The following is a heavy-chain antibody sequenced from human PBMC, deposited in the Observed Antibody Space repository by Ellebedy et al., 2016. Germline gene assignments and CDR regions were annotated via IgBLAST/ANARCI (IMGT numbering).Heavy chain of an antibody. J-gene: IGHJ4*02. Sequence: SETLSLTCTVSGDSINSNYWSWIRQYQEKGLEWIGYIYHSGSTNYNPSFKSRVTISVDTSKNQFSLTLTSVTAADTAVYFCARVEDLNFDYWGQGTLVTVSS. CDR3: ARVEDLNFDY. V-gene: IGHV4-59*01. CDR2: IYHSGST. D-gene: IGHD3-3*01. CDR1: GDSINSNY.